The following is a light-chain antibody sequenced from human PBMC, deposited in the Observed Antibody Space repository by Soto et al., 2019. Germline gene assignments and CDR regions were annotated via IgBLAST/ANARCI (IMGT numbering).Light chain of an antibody. CDR1: QSVSSN. CDR3: QQYNNWPPWT. Sequence: EIVMTHSPATLSVSPGERATLSCRASQSVSSNLAWYQQKPGQAPRLLIYGASTRANGIQARFSGSGSGTEFTLTISSLQSEDFAVYYCQQYNNWPPWTFGQGTKVEIK. J-gene: IGKJ1*01. CDR2: GAS. V-gene: IGKV3-15*01.